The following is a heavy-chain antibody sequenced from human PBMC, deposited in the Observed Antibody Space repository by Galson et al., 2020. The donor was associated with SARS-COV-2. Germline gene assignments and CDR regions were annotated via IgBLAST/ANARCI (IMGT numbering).Heavy chain of an antibody. D-gene: IGHD6-19*01. Sequence: ETLSLTCTVSGGSISSHYWSWIRQSPGKGLEWIGCIYNSGNTDYNPSLKSRVTISIDTSKNQFSLKVSSVTAADTAVYYCSRAAVAGPFDYLGQGTLVTVSS. CDR3: SRAAVAGPFDY. CDR2: IYNSGNT. CDR1: GGSISSHY. V-gene: IGHV4-59*11. J-gene: IGHJ4*02.